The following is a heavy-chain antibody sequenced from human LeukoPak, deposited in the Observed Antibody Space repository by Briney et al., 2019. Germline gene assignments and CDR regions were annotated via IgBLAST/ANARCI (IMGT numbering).Heavy chain of an antibody. V-gene: IGHV3-9*01. D-gene: IGHD3-22*01. CDR3: AREGYYDTWT. J-gene: IGHJ5*02. Sequence: GRSLRLSCAGSGFTFNNYAMHWVRQPPGKGLEWVSGISWNSGSIDYADSVKGRFTISRDNAKNSLYLQMNSLRAEDTAVYYCAREGYYDTWTWGQGTLVTVSS. CDR1: GFTFNNYA. CDR2: ISWNSGSI.